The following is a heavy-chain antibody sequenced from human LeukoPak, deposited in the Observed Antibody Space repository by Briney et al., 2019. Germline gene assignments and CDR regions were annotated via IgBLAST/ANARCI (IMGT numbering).Heavy chain of an antibody. Sequence: SETLSLTCAVYGGSFSGYYWSWIRQPPGKGLEWIGEINHSGSTNYNPSLKSRVTISVDTSKNQFSLKLSSVTAADTAVYYCARETTVTTAGFDYWGQGTLATVSS. CDR3: ARETTVTTAGFDY. J-gene: IGHJ4*02. CDR2: INHSGST. D-gene: IGHD4-17*01. V-gene: IGHV4-34*01. CDR1: GGSFSGYY.